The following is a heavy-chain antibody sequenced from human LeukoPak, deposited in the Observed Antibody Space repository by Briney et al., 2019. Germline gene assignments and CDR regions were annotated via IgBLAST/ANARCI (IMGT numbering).Heavy chain of an antibody. CDR3: AKDRRQLANFDY. D-gene: IGHD6-13*01. J-gene: IGHJ4*02. CDR1: GFTLSSYG. CDR2: FGGGGGPT. V-gene: IGHV3-23*01. Sequence: PGGSLRLSCVASGFTLSSYGMSWVRQAPGKGLEWVSGFGGGGGPTYYADSVKGRFTISRDNSKNTLYLQMNSLRADDTAVYYCAKDRRQLANFDYWGQGTLVTVSS.